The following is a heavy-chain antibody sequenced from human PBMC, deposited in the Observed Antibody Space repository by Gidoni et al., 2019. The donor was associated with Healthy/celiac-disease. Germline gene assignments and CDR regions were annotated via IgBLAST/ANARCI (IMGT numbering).Heavy chain of an antibody. CDR1: VYTFTSYW. CDR2: ISAGDSDT. Sequence: RVQSVAEVKQPGPSLKISCQGSVYTFTSYWIGLVRQMPGKVLEWMGIISAGDSDTRYSPSFQGQLTISPDKSISTAYLQWSSLKASDTATYYCASPNPGIAAADAFDIWGQGTMVTVSS. J-gene: IGHJ3*02. CDR3: ASPNPGIAAADAFDI. V-gene: IGHV5-51*01. D-gene: IGHD6-13*01.